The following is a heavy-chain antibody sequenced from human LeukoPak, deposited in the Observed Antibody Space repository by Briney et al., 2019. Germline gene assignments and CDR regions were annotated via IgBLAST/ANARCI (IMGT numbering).Heavy chain of an antibody. V-gene: IGHV3-7*01. J-gene: IGHJ4*02. CDR2: IKQDGSEE. D-gene: IGHD1-26*01. CDR1: GFTFSSYW. CDR3: ARGIVATSFDY. Sequence: PWGSLRLSCEATGFTFSSYWLTWVRQAPFKGLEWVANIKQDGSEEYYVDSVKGRFTISRDNAKNSLYLQMNSLRAEDTAVYYCARGIVATSFDYWGQGTLVTVSS.